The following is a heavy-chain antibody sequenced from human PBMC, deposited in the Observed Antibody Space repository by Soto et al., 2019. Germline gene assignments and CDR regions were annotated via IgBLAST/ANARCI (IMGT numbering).Heavy chain of an antibody. D-gene: IGHD6-6*01. CDR1: GDSVSSNSAA. Sequence: SQTLSLTCAISGDSVSSNSAAWNWIRQSPSRGLKWLGRTYYRSKWYNDYAVSVKSRITINPDTSKNQFSLQLNSVTPEDTAVYYCARGLEYSSSRYYYYGMDVWGQGTTVTAP. J-gene: IGHJ6*02. V-gene: IGHV6-1*01. CDR3: ARGLEYSSSRYYYYGMDV. CDR2: TYYRSKWYN.